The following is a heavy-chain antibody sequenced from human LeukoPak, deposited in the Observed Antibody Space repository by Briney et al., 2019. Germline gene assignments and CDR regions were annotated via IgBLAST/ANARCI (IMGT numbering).Heavy chain of an antibody. CDR1: GFTVSNMY. J-gene: IGHJ3*02. V-gene: IGHV3-53*01. CDR2: IYGDGRT. D-gene: IGHD3-22*01. Sequence: PGGSLRLSCAASGFTVSNMYMTCVRQAPGKGLEWVSLIYGDGRTSYADSVKGRCTISRDNSKNTLDLQVNSLRVEDTAVYYCARGPFLSGYLDAFDMWGQGTVVTVSS. CDR3: ARGPFLSGYLDAFDM.